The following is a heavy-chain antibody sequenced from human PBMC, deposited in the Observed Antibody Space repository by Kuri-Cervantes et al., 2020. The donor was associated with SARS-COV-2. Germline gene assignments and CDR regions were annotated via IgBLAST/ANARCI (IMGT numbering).Heavy chain of an antibody. CDR1: GFTFSSYS. CDR3: AKVKSPFWSDYSHYYMDV. V-gene: IGHV3-21*04. CDR2: ISSSSSYI. Sequence: GGSLRLSCAASGFTFSSYSMNWVRQAPGKGLEWVSSISSSSSYIYYADSVKGRFTISRDNAKNSLYLQMNSLRAEDTAVYYCAKVKSPFWSDYSHYYMDVWGKGTTVTVSS. J-gene: IGHJ6*03. D-gene: IGHD3-3*01.